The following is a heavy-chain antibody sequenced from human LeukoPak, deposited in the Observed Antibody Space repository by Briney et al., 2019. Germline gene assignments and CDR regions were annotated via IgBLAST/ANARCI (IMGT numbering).Heavy chain of an antibody. CDR1: GFTFSSYS. V-gene: IGHV3-48*02. CDR2: ISSSSSTI. Sequence: GGSLRLSCAASGFTFSSYSMNWVRQAPGKGLEWVSYISSSSSTIYYADSVKGRFTISRDNAKNPLYLQMNSLRDEDTAVYYCARDGIWDCSSTSCYTNNWFDPWGQGTLVTVSS. J-gene: IGHJ5*02. D-gene: IGHD2-2*02. CDR3: ARDGIWDCSSTSCYTNNWFDP.